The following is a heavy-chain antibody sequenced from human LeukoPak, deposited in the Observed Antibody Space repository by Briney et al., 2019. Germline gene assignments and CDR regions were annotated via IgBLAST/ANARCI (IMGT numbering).Heavy chain of an antibody. D-gene: IGHD3-22*01. Sequence: GGSLRLSCTTSSSYAMSWVRQAPGKGLEWVSSITSSGYNTYYADPVKGRFTISRDNSKNTLYLQLNSLRVEDTAVYYCAKSNGYFEYWGQGTLVPVSS. V-gene: IGHV3-23*01. CDR1: SSYA. J-gene: IGHJ4*02. CDR3: AKSNGYFEY. CDR2: ITSSGYNT.